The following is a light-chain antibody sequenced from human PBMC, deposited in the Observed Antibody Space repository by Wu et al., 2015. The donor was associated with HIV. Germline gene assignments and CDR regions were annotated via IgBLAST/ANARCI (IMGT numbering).Light chain of an antibody. CDR3: QQYDRSMIT. CDR1: QRISSSY. Sequence: EVVLTQSPATPSLSPGQRATLSCRASQRISSSYLAWYQQKPGQAPRLLIYAASTRATGIPDRFSGSGSGTDFTLTISRLEPEDFAVYYCQQYDRSMITFGQGTRLEI. V-gene: IGKV3-20*01. CDR2: AAS. J-gene: IGKJ5*01.